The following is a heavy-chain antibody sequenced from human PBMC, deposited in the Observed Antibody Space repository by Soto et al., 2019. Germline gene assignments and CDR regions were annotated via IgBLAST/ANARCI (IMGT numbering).Heavy chain of an antibody. J-gene: IGHJ4*02. V-gene: IGHV3-30-3*01. CDR1: GFTFSSYA. CDR2: ISYDGSNK. CDR3: ARSTYYDFWSGPLYYFDY. Sequence: GGSLRLSCAASGFTFSSYAMHWVRQAPGKGLEWVAVISYDGSNKYYADSVKGRFTISRDNSKNTLYLQMNSLRAEDTAVYYCARSTYYDFWSGPLYYFDYWGQGTLVTVSS. D-gene: IGHD3-3*01.